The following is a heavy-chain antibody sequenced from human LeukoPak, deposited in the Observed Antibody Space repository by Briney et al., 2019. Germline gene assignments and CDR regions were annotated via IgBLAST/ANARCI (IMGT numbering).Heavy chain of an antibody. CDR3: ARGRWKLLSYYYYYMDV. CDR1: GGSISSGGYY. Sequence: PSETLSLTCTVSGGSISSGGYYWSWIQQPPGKGLEWIGYIYHSGSTYYNPSLKSRVAISVDRSKNQFSLKLSSVTAADTAVYYCARGRWKLLSYYYYYMDVWGKGTTVTVSS. D-gene: IGHD2-15*01. CDR2: IYHSGST. J-gene: IGHJ6*03. V-gene: IGHV4-30-2*01.